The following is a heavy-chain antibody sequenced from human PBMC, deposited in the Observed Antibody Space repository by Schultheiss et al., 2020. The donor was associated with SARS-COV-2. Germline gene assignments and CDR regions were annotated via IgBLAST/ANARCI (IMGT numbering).Heavy chain of an antibody. CDR3: ARVYGDQGGFDP. J-gene: IGHJ5*02. D-gene: IGHD4-17*01. Sequence: GSLRLSCAVYGGSFSGYYWSWIRQPPGKGLEWIGEINHSGSTNYNPSLKSRVTISVDTSKNQFSLKVSSVTAADTAVYYCARVYGDQGGFDPWGQGTLVTVS. CDR1: GGSFSGYY. V-gene: IGHV4-34*01. CDR2: INHSGST.